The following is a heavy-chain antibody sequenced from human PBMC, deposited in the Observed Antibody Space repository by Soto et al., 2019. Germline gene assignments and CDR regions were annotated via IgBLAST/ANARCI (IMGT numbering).Heavy chain of an antibody. CDR3: ARDWRFGLRDYYYYYGMDV. Sequence: PSETLSLTCAVYGGSFSGYYWSWLRQPPGKGLEWIGEINHSGSTNYNPSLKSRVTISVDTSKNQFSLKLNSVTPEDTAVYYCARDWRFGLRDYYYYYGMDVWGQGTTVNVSS. CDR2: INHSGST. J-gene: IGHJ6*02. D-gene: IGHD3-10*01. V-gene: IGHV4-34*01. CDR1: GGSFSGYY.